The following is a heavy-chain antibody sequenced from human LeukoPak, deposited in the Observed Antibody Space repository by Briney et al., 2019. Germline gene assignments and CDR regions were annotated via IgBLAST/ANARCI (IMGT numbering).Heavy chain of an antibody. D-gene: IGHD3-10*01. CDR3: ARDCNLLWFGGQPSFDY. J-gene: IGHJ4*02. CDR1: GFTFSSYS. Sequence: GGSLRLSCAASGFTFSSYSMNWVRQAPGKGLEWVSSISSSSSYIYYADSVKGRFTISRDNAKNSLYLQMNSLRAEDTAVYYCARDCNLLWFGGQPSFDYWGQGTLVTVSS. V-gene: IGHV3-21*01. CDR2: ISSSSSYI.